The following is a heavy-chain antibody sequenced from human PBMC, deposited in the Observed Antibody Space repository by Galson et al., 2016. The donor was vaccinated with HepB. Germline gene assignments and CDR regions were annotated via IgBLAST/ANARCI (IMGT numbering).Heavy chain of an antibody. CDR1: GFSLSTARMG. D-gene: IGHD3-9*01. V-gene: IGHV2-26*01. CDR2: IFSNDEK. CDR3: ARITRGGSLLRYFDWLRYGMDV. J-gene: IGHJ6*02. Sequence: PALVKPTQTLTLTCTVSGFSLSTARMGVSWIRQPPGKALEWLAHIFSNDEKFYSKSLKSRLTISKDTSKSQVVLTMTNMDPVDTATYYCARITRGGSLLRYFDWLRYGMDVWGQGTTVTVSS.